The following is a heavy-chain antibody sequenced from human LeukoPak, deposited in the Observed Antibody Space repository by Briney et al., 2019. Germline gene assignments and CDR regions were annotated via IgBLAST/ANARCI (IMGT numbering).Heavy chain of an antibody. CDR2: IYPGNSDT. CDR3: ATPNKRRASLYSFDI. D-gene: IGHD2-15*01. CDR1: GNTFSTKW. V-gene: IGHV5-51*01. J-gene: IGHJ3*02. Sequence: GESLKISCLDSGNTFSTKWIGWVRQMPGKGLEWMGIIYPGNSDTRYSPTFQGQVTISADKSISTAYLQWSSLKASDTAIYYCATPNKRRASLYSFDIRGQGTMVTVSA.